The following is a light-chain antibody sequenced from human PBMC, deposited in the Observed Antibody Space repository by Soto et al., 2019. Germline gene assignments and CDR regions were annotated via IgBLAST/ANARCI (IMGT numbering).Light chain of an antibody. V-gene: IGKV3-15*01. CDR1: QSVSSN. CDR3: QQYNNWPPT. Sequence: EIVMTQSPATLSVSPGERAPLSCRASQSVSSNLAWYQQKPGQAPRLLIYGASTRATGISARFSGSRSGTEFTLTISSLQSEDFAVYYCQQYNNWPPTFGQGTRLEIK. CDR2: GAS. J-gene: IGKJ5*01.